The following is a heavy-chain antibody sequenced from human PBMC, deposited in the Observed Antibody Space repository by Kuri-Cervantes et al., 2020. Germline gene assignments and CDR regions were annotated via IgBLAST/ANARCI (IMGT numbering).Heavy chain of an antibody. V-gene: IGHV4-34*01. J-gene: IGHJ5*02. CDR3: ARGGLRQRYSSRGWFDP. CDR1: GGSFRGYY. D-gene: IGHD6-13*01. CDR2: INHSGST. Sequence: SETLSLTCAVYGGSFRGYYWNWIRQPPGKGLEWIGEINHSGSTNYNPSLKSRVTISVDTSKKQFSLKLSSVTAADTAVYYCARGGLRQRYSSRGWFDPWGQGTLVTVSS.